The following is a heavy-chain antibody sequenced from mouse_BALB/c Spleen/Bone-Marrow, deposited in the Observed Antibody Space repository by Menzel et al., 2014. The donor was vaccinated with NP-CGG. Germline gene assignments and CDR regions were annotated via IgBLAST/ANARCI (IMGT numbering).Heavy chain of an antibody. V-gene: IGHV1-74*01. CDR3: SRGRRDALDY. J-gene: IGHJ4*01. Sequence: EWIGRIDPDDSETHYNQKFKDKAILTVDKSSSTAYMQLSSLTSEDSAVYYCSRGRRDALDYWGRGTSVTVSS. CDR2: IDPDDSET.